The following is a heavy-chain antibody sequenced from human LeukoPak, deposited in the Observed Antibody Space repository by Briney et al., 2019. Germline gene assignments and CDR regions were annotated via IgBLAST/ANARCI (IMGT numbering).Heavy chain of an antibody. D-gene: IGHD3-10*01. Sequence: ASVKVSCKASGYTFTSYDINWVRQATGQGLEWMGWMNPNSGNTGYAQKFQGRVTMTRNTSISTAYMELSSLRSEDTAVYYCARGGNLLWFGELFTNWFDPWGQGTLVTVSS. V-gene: IGHV1-8*01. CDR3: ARGGNLLWFGELFTNWFDP. CDR1: GYTFTSYD. J-gene: IGHJ5*02. CDR2: MNPNSGNT.